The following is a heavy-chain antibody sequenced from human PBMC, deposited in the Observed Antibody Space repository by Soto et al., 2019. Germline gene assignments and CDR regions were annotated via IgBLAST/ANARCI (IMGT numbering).Heavy chain of an antibody. J-gene: IGHJ6*02. CDR3: ARDQEVNYSDYGGSDYYYGMDV. V-gene: IGHV4-31*03. CDR1: GDSISSGGYY. Sequence: SETLSLTCTVSGDSISSGGYYWTWIRQHPGKGLEWIGYIYHSGSAYYSPSLKSRVTISVDTSKNQFSLKLSSVTGADTAVYYCARDQEVNYSDYGGSDYYYGMDVWGQGTTVTSP. D-gene: IGHD4-17*01. CDR2: IYHSGSA.